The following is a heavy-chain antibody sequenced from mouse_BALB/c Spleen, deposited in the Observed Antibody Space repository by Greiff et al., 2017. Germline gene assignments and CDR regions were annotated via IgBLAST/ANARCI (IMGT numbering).Heavy chain of an antibody. D-gene: IGHD2-3*01. CDR1: AFTFSSFG. CDR3: ARGYDTRGFAY. Sequence: DVKLVESGGGLVQPGGSRKLSCAASAFTFSSFGMHWVRQAPEKGLEWVAYISSGSSTIYYADTVKGRFTISRDNPKNTLFLQMTSLRSEDTAMYYCARGYDTRGFAYWGQGTLVTVSA. J-gene: IGHJ3*01. V-gene: IGHV5-17*02. CDR2: ISSGSSTI.